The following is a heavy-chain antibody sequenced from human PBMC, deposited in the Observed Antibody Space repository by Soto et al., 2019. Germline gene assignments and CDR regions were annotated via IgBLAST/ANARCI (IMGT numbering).Heavy chain of an antibody. CDR3: ARDNMDKWYPAFDI. CDR2: ISSSSSYI. D-gene: IGHD2-2*01. CDR1: GFTFSSYS. J-gene: IGHJ3*02. Sequence: GGSLRLSCAASGFTFSSYSVNWVRQAPGKGLEWVSSISSSSSYIYYADSVKGRFTISRDNAKNSLYLQMNSLRAEDTAVYYCARDNMDKWYPAFDIWGQGTMVTVSS. V-gene: IGHV3-21*01.